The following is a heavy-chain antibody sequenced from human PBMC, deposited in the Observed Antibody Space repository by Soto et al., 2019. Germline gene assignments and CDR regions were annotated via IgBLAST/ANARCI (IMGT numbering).Heavy chain of an antibody. J-gene: IGHJ4*02. CDR2: ISAHNGNT. CDR1: GYGFTTYG. V-gene: IGHV1-18*01. D-gene: IGHD1-1*01. CDR3: ARGRYGDY. Sequence: QVHLVQSGAEVKKPGASVKVSCKGSGYGFTTYGINWVRQSPGQGLEWMAWISAHNGNTNYAQKLQGRVTVTRDTSTSTAYMELRSLRADDTAVYHCARGRYGDYWSQGALVTVSS.